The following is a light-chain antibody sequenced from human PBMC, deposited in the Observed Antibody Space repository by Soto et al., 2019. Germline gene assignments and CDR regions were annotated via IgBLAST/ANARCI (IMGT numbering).Light chain of an antibody. CDR1: QSISRY. CDR3: QQTYSTWT. V-gene: IGKV1-39*01. J-gene: IGKJ1*01. CDR2: TTS. Sequence: DIQMTQSPSSLSASVGDRVTITCRASQSISRYLNWYQQQPGKAPKLLIYTTSSLQSGVPSRFSGSGSGTDFTLTISSLHPEDFATYYCQQTYSTWTFGQGTKVDIK.